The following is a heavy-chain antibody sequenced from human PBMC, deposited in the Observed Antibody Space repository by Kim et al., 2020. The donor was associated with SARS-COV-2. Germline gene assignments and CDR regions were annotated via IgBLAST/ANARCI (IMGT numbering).Heavy chain of an antibody. V-gene: IGHV3-23*01. CDR3: AKGDCDSTGCYTIDY. D-gene: IGHD2-2*02. J-gene: IGHJ4*02. CDR2: ISGSGGNT. Sequence: GGSLRLSCAASGFTFSSYAMSWVRRAPGKGLEWVSTISGSGGNTYYADSVKGRFTISRDNSKNTLYLQMNSLRAEDTAVYYCAKGDCDSTGCYTIDYWGRGTLVTVSS. CDR1: GFTFSSYA.